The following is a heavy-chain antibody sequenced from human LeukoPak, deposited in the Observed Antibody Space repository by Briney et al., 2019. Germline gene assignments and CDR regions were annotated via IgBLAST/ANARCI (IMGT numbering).Heavy chain of an antibody. CDR2: ISSSSSTI. V-gene: IGHV3-48*04. CDR3: ARDPCSLWYPDLDY. J-gene: IGHJ4*02. D-gene: IGHD2-15*01. Sequence: GGSLRLTCAASGFPFSNYGMNWIRQAPGKGLEWVSYISSSSSTIYYADSVKGRFTISKDNAKNSLYLQMNSLRAEDTAVYYWARDPCSLWYPDLDYWGQGTLVTVS. CDR1: GFPFSNYG.